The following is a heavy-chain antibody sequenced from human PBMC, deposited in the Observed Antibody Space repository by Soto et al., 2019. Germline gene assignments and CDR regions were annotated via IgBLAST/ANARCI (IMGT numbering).Heavy chain of an antibody. V-gene: IGHV1-18*01. Sequence: QVPLLQSGAEVKKPGASVRVSCKASGYSFTRFGISWVRQAPGQGLEWVGRISTYNGNTKYAQKLQGRVTVSTDTSTSTAYMERRILRSDDTAVYYCAREPQYITAPQVFDHWGQGTLLTASS. CDR1: GYSFTRFG. D-gene: IGHD4-4*01. CDR2: ISTYNGNT. CDR3: AREPQYITAPQVFDH. J-gene: IGHJ4*02.